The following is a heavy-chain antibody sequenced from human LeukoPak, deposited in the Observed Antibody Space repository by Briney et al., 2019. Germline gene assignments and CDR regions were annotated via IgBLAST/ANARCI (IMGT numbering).Heavy chain of an antibody. V-gene: IGHV3-23*01. J-gene: IGHJ4*02. Sequence: GGSLRLSCAASGFTFSSYAMSWVRQAPGKGLEWVSVISGSGGNTYYADSVKGRFTISRDNAKNSLFLQMNSLRAEDTAVYYCARDPGPDDSWGQGTLVTVSS. CDR1: GFTFSSYA. CDR3: ARDPGPDDS. CDR2: ISGSGGNT.